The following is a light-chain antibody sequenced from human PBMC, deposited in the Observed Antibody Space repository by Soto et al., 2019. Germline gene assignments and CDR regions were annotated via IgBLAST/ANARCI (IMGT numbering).Light chain of an antibody. Sequence: ELVLTPSPGTLSFSPGVSATLSFPASQTVSNKVDWYLQKPGQSPQLLIYRISSRASGVPDRFSGSGSGTDFTLKISRVEAGDVGVFYCLQRKDFPWTFGQGTKVDVK. CDR2: RIS. J-gene: IGKJ1*01. CDR3: LQRKDFPWT. CDR1: QTVSNK. V-gene: IGKV3D-20*02.